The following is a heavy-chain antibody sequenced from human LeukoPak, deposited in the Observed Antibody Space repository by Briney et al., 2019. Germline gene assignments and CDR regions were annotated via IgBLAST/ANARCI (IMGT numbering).Heavy chain of an antibody. Sequence: SETLSLTCTVSGGSISSSSYYWGWIRQPPGKGLEWIGEINHSGSTNYNPSLKSRVTISVDTSKNQFSLKLNSVTAADTAVYYCASSGGVSLFDYWGQGTLVTVSS. CDR3: ASSGGVSLFDY. V-gene: IGHV4-39*07. CDR1: GGSISSSSYY. D-gene: IGHD3-3*01. J-gene: IGHJ4*02. CDR2: INHSGST.